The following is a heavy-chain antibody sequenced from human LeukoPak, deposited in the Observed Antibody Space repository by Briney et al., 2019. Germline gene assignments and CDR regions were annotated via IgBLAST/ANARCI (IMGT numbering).Heavy chain of an antibody. CDR1: GGSISSNTHY. Sequence: SETLSLTCTFSGGSISSNTHYWGWIRQPPGKGLEWIGIIYYSGGTYYNPSLKSRVAISVDTSKNQFSLKLTSVTAADTAVYYCARVHPLYCSGGSCYSYNWFDPWGQGTLVTVS. CDR2: IYYSGGT. V-gene: IGHV4-39*01. J-gene: IGHJ5*02. D-gene: IGHD2-15*01. CDR3: ARVHPLYCSGGSCYSYNWFDP.